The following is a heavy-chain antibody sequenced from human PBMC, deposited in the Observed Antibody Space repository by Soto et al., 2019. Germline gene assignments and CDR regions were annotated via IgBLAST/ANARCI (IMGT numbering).Heavy chain of an antibody. CDR2: IRQDGVEK. CDR3: ARDRGVERFDF. V-gene: IGHV3-7*01. Sequence: EVQLVESGGGLVQPGGSLRLSCATSGFRFSNYWMSWVRQAPAKRPEWVANIRQDGVEKYYVGSVRGRFTISRDNANSSLYLQVNSLRAEDTALYYCARDRGVERFDFWGQGTLVTVSS. J-gene: IGHJ4*02. CDR1: GFRFSNYW. D-gene: IGHD3-10*01.